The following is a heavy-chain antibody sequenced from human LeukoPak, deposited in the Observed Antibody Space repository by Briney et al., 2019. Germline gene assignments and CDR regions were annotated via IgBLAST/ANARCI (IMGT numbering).Heavy chain of an antibody. CDR1: GYTFTGYY. CDR2: INPNSGGT. Sequence: ASVKVSCKASGYTFTGYYMHWVRQAPGQGLEWMGWINPNSGGTNYAQKLQARVTMTTDTSTSTAYMELRSLRSDDTAVYYCAREGRYYYYYMDVWGKGTTVTVSS. J-gene: IGHJ6*03. CDR3: AREGRYYYYYMDV. V-gene: IGHV1-2*02.